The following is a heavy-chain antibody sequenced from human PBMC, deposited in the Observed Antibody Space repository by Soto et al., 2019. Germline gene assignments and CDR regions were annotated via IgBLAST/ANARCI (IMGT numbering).Heavy chain of an antibody. Sequence: QVQLVESGGGVVQPGRSLRLSCAASGFTFSSYAMHWVRQAPGKGLEWVAVISYDGSNKYYADSVKGRFTISRDNSKNTMNLQMNSMRAEDTDVYYCARATSGWYKDALDIWGQGTMVTVSS. CDR2: ISYDGSNK. CDR1: GFTFSSYA. CDR3: ARATSGWYKDALDI. D-gene: IGHD6-19*01. J-gene: IGHJ3*02. V-gene: IGHV3-30-3*01.